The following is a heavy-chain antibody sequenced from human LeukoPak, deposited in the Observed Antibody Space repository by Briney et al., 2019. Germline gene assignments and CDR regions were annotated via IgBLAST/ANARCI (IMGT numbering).Heavy chain of an antibody. J-gene: IGHJ4*02. V-gene: IGHV1-8*03. CDR1: GYTFTSYD. CDR3: ARVGGSSRGAPFDY. CDR2: MNPNSGNT. D-gene: IGHD6-6*01. Sequence: ASVKVSCKASGYTFTSYDINWVRQATGQGLEWMGWMNPNSGNTAYAQKFQGRVTITRNTSISTAYMELSSLRSEDTAVYYCARVGGSSRGAPFDYWGQGTLVTVSS.